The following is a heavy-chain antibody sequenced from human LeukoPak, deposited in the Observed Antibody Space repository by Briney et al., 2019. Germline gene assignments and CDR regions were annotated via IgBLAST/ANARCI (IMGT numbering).Heavy chain of an antibody. CDR2: INHSGST. Sequence: SETLSLTCAVYGGSFSGYYWSWIRQPPGKGLEWIGEINHSGSTNYNPSLKSRVTISVDMSKNQFSLKLSSVTAADTAVYYCARSFSALGFDYWGQGTLVTVSS. CDR1: GGSFSGYY. V-gene: IGHV4-34*01. J-gene: IGHJ4*02. CDR3: ARSFSALGFDY. D-gene: IGHD1-26*01.